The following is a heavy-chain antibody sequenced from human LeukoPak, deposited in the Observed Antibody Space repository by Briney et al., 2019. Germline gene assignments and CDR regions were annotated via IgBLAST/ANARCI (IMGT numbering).Heavy chain of an antibody. J-gene: IGHJ6*02. Sequence: GGSLRLSCAASGFTFSSYSMNWVRQAPGKGLEWVSSISSSSSYIYYADSVKGRFTISRDNAKNSLYLQMNSLRAEDTAVYYRARDGVPAAMRPFQARYYGMDVWGQGTTVTVSS. CDR3: ARDGVPAAMRPFQARYYGMDV. D-gene: IGHD2-2*01. CDR2: ISSSSSYI. V-gene: IGHV3-21*01. CDR1: GFTFSSYS.